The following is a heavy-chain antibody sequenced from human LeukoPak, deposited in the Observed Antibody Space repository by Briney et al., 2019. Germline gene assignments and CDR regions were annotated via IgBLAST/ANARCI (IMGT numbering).Heavy chain of an antibody. CDR2: ISGYNGYT. D-gene: IGHD6-19*01. V-gene: IGHV1-18*01. J-gene: IGHJ6*02. CDR1: GYTFTNYG. Sequence: GASVKVSCKASGYTFTNYGISWVRQAPGQGLEWMGWISGYNGYTNYAQNLQGRVTVTTDTSTSTAYMELRSLRSDDTAVYYCARWSGGSDWLYHYGMDVWGQGTTVTVSS. CDR3: ARWSGGSDWLYHYGMDV.